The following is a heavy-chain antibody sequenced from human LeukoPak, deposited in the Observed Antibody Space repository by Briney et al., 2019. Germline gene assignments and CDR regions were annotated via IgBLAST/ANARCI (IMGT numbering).Heavy chain of an antibody. V-gene: IGHV4-30-4*08. CDR2: IYYSGST. D-gene: IGHD1-26*01. J-gene: IGHJ3*02. CDR3: ARDRVGATDI. CDR1: GGSISSGDYY. Sequence: SQTLSLTCTVSGGSISSGDYYCSWIRQPPGKGLEWIGYIYYSGSTYYNPSLKTRVTISVDTSKNQFSLKLSSVTAADTAVYYCARDRVGATDIWGQGTMVTVSS.